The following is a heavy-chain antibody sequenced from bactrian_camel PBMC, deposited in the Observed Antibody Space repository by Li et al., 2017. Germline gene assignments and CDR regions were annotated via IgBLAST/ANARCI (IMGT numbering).Heavy chain of an antibody. V-gene: IGHV3S1*01. J-gene: IGHJ4*01. CDR3: AAAKWFGGSWSDFSVYQY. CDR1: GSTWYTRYC. D-gene: IGHD6*01. CDR2: IYTPGGYT. Sequence: QVQLVESGGGSVQAGGSLTLSCVASGSTWYTRYCLGWFRQVPGKEREGLATIYTPGGYTQYADSVKGRFTIARDNAKNTIYLIMNPLKPEDNAMYYCAAAKWFGGSWSDFSVYQYWGQGTQVTVS.